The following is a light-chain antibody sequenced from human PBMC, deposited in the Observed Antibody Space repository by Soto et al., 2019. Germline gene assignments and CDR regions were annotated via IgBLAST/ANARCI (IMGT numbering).Light chain of an antibody. CDR3: QQYGSSPTLT. Sequence: EIVLTQSPATLSLSPGERATLSCRASQSVSSYLAWYQQKPCQAPRLLIYDISNRATGIPARFSGSGSGTDFTLTISSLEPEDFAVYYCQQYGSSPTLTFGGGTKVDIK. J-gene: IGKJ4*01. V-gene: IGKV3-11*01. CDR1: QSVSSY. CDR2: DIS.